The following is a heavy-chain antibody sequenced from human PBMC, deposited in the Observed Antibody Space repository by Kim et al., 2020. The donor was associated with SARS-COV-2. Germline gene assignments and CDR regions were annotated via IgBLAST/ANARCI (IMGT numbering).Heavy chain of an antibody. CDR3: ARVARGSITMVRGVRKNWFDP. Sequence: SETLSLTCAVYGGSFSGYYWSWIRQPPGKGLEWIGEINHSGSTNYNPSLKSRVTISVDTSKNQFSLKLSSVTAADTAVYYCARVARGSITMVRGVRKNWFDPWGQGTLVTVSS. D-gene: IGHD3-10*01. CDR2: INHSGST. CDR1: GGSFSGYY. J-gene: IGHJ5*02. V-gene: IGHV4-34*01.